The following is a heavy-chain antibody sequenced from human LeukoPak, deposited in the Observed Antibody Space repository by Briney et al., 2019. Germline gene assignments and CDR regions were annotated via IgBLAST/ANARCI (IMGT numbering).Heavy chain of an antibody. CDR2: ISYDGSYI. Sequence: GGSLRLSCAASGFTFSRSGMHWVRQAPGKGLEWVAVISYDGSYINYADSVKGRFTISRDNSKNTLFLQMNSLRFEDTAVYYCANLFGDLPDCGGQGTLVTVSS. CDR3: ANLFGDLPDC. D-gene: IGHD4-17*01. J-gene: IGHJ4*02. CDR1: GFTFSRSG. V-gene: IGHV3-30*18.